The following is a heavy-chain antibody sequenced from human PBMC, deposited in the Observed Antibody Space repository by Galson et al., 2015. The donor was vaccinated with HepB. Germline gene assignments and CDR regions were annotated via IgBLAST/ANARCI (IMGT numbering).Heavy chain of an antibody. CDR2: IIPIFGTA. CDR3: ARENRGGTDY. V-gene: IGHV1-69*05. Sequence: SVKVSCKASGGTFSSYAISWVRQAPGQGLEWMGGIIPIFGTANYAQKFQGRVTITRDTSASTAYMELSSLRSEDTTVYYCARENRGGTDYWGQGTLVTVSS. D-gene: IGHD1-1*01. J-gene: IGHJ4*02. CDR1: GGTFSSYA.